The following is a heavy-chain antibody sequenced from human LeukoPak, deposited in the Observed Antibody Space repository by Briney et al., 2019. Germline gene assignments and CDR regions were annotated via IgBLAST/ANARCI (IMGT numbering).Heavy chain of an antibody. Sequence: GGSLRLSCAASGFTFDDYAMHWVRQAPGEGLEWVSGISWNSGSIGYADSVKGRFTISRDNAKNSLYLQMNSLRAEDTALYYCAKWAEGGYSYGYVGFFDYWGQGTLVTVSS. CDR3: AKWAEGGYSYGYVGFFDY. CDR1: GFTFDDYA. J-gene: IGHJ4*02. V-gene: IGHV3-9*01. D-gene: IGHD5-18*01. CDR2: ISWNSGSI.